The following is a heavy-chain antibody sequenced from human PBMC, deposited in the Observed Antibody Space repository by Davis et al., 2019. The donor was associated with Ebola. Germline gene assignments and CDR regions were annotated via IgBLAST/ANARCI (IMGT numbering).Heavy chain of an antibody. CDR2: FSATNFGT. Sequence: GGSLRLSCAASGFRFSSYAMSWVRQAPGKGLEWVSSFSATNFGTYYADSVKGRFTISRDNAKNTLFLQLNSLRVEDTARYYCAKASWGPAARPLLDSWGQGTLVTVSS. CDR3: AKASWGPAARPLLDS. V-gene: IGHV3-23*01. CDR1: GFRFSSYA. J-gene: IGHJ4*02. D-gene: IGHD2-2*02.